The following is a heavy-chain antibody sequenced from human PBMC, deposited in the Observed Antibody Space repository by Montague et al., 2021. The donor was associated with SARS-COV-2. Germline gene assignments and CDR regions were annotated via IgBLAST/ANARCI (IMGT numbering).Heavy chain of an antibody. CDR1: GGSISSGGYF. CDR2: IYHSGNT. Sequence: TLSLTCTVSGGSISSGGYFWAWVRQLPGKDLEWIGYIYHSGNTYYNPSLKSRVTISLDTSDNHFSLTLISVTAADTAVYYCAREGSLGDNYSYFDYWGQGTLVTVSS. J-gene: IGHJ4*02. V-gene: IGHV4-31*03. CDR3: AREGSLGDNYSYFDY. D-gene: IGHD3-16*01.